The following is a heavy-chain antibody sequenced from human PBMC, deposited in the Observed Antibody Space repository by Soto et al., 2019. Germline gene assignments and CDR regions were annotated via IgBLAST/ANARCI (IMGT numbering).Heavy chain of an antibody. D-gene: IGHD4-17*01. J-gene: IGHJ4*02. CDR1: GGSFSVYY. V-gene: IGHV4-34*01. CDR3: ARAAVYGDSYFDY. CDR2: INHSGST. Sequence: XGTLWLTCAVYGGSFSVYYWSWIRQPPGKGLEWIGEINHSGSTNYNPSLKSRVTISVDTSKNQFSLKLSSVTAADTAVYSCARAAVYGDSYFDYWGQGTLVTVS.